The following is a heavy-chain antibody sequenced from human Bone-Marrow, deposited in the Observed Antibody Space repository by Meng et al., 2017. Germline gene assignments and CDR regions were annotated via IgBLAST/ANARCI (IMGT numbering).Heavy chain of an antibody. CDR2: IYYSGST. CDR3: ARGGTYYYDSSGYYMFDY. J-gene: IGHJ4*02. CDR1: GGSISNYY. D-gene: IGHD3-22*01. V-gene: IGHV4-59*01. Sequence: SETLSLSCTVSGGSISNYYWSWIRQPPGKGLEWIGYIYYSGSTNYNPSLKSRVTISVDTSKNQFSLKLSSVTAADTAVYYCARGGTYYYDSSGYYMFDYWGQGTLVTVS.